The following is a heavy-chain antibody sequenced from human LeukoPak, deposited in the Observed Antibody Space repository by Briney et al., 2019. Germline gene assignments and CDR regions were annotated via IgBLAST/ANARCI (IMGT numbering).Heavy chain of an antibody. CDR1: GGSFSGYY. V-gene: IGHV4-34*01. Sequence: PSETLSLTCAVYGGSFSGYYWSWIRQPPGKGLEWIGEINHSGSTNYNPSLKSRVTISVDTSKNQFSLKLSSVTAADTAVYYCARRSSSWPHFDYWGQGTLVTVSS. CDR2: INHSGST. CDR3: ARRSSSWPHFDY. D-gene: IGHD6-13*01. J-gene: IGHJ4*02.